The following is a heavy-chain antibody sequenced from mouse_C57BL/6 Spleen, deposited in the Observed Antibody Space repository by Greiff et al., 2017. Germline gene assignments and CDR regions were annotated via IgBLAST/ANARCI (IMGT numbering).Heavy chain of an antibody. CDR3: ARGYYYGRDYFDY. CDR2: IYPGDGDT. V-gene: IGHV1-82*01. CDR1: GYAFSSSW. Sequence: VQLQQSGPELVKPGASVKISCKASGYAFSSSWMNWVKQRPGKGLEWIGRIYPGDGDTNYNGKFKGKATLTADKSSSTAYMQLSSLTSEDSAVYFCARGYYYGRDYFDYWGQGTTLTVSS. J-gene: IGHJ2*01. D-gene: IGHD1-1*01.